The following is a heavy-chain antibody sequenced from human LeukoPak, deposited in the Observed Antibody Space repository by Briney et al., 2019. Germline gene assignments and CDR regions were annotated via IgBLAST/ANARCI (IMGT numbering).Heavy chain of an antibody. D-gene: IGHD3-9*01. CDR2: IYYSGST. Sequence: SETLSLTCTVSGYSISSGYYWGWIRQPPGKGLEWIGSIYYSGSTYYNPSLKSRVTISVDTSKNQFSLKLSSVTAADTAVYYCARTYYDILTGFRIQPNWFDPWGQGTLVTVSS. J-gene: IGHJ5*02. CDR1: GYSISSGYY. CDR3: ARTYYDILTGFRIQPNWFDP. V-gene: IGHV4-38-2*02.